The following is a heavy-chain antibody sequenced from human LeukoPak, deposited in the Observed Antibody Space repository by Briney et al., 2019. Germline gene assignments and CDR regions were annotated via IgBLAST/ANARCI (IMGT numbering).Heavy chain of an antibody. J-gene: IGHJ4*02. CDR1: GFTLSDSA. D-gene: IGHD4-17*01. CDR3: ARHRDPDYGDTKIFDF. Sequence: GGSLRLSCAASGFTLSDSAMHWVRQTFGKGLEWVGRIRSKSNNYATEYAASVRGRFTISRDDSKNKVYLQLNSLKTDDTAIYYCARHRDPDYGDTKIFDFWGLGTLVTVSS. CDR2: IRSKSNNYAT. V-gene: IGHV3-73*01.